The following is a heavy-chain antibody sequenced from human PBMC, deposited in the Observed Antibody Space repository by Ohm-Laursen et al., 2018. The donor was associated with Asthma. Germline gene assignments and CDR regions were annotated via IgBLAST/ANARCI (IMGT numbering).Heavy chain of an antibody. D-gene: IGHD1-20*01. J-gene: IGHJ6*02. CDR1: GGSISTGAYY. V-gene: IGHV4-31*03. CDR3: ARVDTDNFGMDV. CDR2: IFYSGST. Sequence: SQTLSLTCTVSGGSISTGAYYWSWIRQHPGKGLEWIGYIFYSGSTYYNPSLKSRVTISVDTSKNQFSLKLSSVTAADTAVYYCARVDTDNFGMDVWGQGTTVTVSS.